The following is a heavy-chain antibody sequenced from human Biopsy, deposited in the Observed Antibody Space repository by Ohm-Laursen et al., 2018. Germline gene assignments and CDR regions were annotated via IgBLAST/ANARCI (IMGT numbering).Heavy chain of an antibody. J-gene: IGHJ1*01. CDR2: NIPILGTG. CDR3: ATKLTGYFHH. V-gene: IGHV1-69*06. D-gene: IGHD3-9*01. CDR1: GGTFSNYG. Sequence: PVKVSCKAPGGTFSNYGVNWVRQAPGQGLEWLGGNIPILGTGNYAQKFQDRVTVAADTSTSTATMELRSLRSDDTAVYYCATKLTGYFHHWGQGTLVTVSS.